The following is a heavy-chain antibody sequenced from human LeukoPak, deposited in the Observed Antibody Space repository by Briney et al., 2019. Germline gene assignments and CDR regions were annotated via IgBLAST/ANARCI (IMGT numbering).Heavy chain of an antibody. CDR3: VRSITIFGVVILFGY. Sequence: EASVKVSCKASGGTFNNNGLSWVRQAPGQGLEWMGGIVPIFGTANYTQKFQGRVTITADESTSTAYMELSSLRSDDTAVYYCVRSITIFGVVILFGYWGQGTLVTVSS. D-gene: IGHD3-3*01. V-gene: IGHV1-69*13. J-gene: IGHJ4*02. CDR2: IVPIFGTA. CDR1: GGTFNNNG.